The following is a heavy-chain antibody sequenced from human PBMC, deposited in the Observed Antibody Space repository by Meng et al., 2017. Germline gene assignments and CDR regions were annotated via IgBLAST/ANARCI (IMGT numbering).Heavy chain of an antibody. Sequence: LSLTCAASGFTFSSYAMHWVRQAPGKGLEWVAVISYDGSNKYYADSVKGRFTISRDNSKNTLYLQMNSLRAEDTAVYYCARAGIQLWSYFDAFDIWGQGTMVTVSS. V-gene: IGHV3-30*01. CDR3: ARAGIQLWSYFDAFDI. CDR1: GFTFSSYA. CDR2: ISYDGSNK. D-gene: IGHD5-18*01. J-gene: IGHJ3*02.